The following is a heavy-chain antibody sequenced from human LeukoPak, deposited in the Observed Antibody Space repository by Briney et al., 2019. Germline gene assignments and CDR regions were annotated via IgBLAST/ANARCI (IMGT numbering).Heavy chain of an antibody. D-gene: IGHD3-22*01. CDR1: GFTFSSYS. V-gene: IGHV3-21*01. CDR3: ARGPNYYDSSGYYVFFDY. CDR2: ISSSSYI. J-gene: IGHJ4*02. Sequence: PGGSLRLSCAASGFTFSSYSMNWVRQAPGKGLEWVSSISSSSYIYYADSVKGRFTISRDNAKNSLYLQMNSLRAEDTAVYYCARGPNYYDSSGYYVFFDYWGQGTLVTVSS.